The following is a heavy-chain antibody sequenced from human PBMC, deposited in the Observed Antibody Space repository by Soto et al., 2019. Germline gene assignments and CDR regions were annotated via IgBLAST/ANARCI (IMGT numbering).Heavy chain of an antibody. CDR2: ISGSYSTI. J-gene: IGHJ4*02. D-gene: IGHD1-20*01. Sequence: GGSLRLSCAASGFTFSSYSMNWVRQAPGKGLEWVSYISGSYSTIYYADSVKGRFTISRDNAKNSLYLQMNSLRAEDTAVYYCARDPYPPYKWNAFDYWGQGTLVTVSS. CDR3: ARDPYPPYKWNAFDY. V-gene: IGHV3-48*01. CDR1: GFTFSSYS.